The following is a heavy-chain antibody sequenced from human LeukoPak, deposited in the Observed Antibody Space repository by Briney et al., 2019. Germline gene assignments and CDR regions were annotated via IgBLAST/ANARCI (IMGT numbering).Heavy chain of an antibody. CDR2: IRSKAYGGTT. J-gene: IGHJ4*02. D-gene: IGHD3-22*01. CDR1: GFTFGDYA. V-gene: IGHV3-49*04. Sequence: PGGSLRLSCTASGFTFGDYAMSWVRQAPGKGLEWVGFIRSKAYGGTTEYAASVKGRFTISRDDSKSIAYLQMNSLKTEDTAVYYCTGALGRGYYSDYWGQGTLVTVSS. CDR3: TGALGRGYYSDY.